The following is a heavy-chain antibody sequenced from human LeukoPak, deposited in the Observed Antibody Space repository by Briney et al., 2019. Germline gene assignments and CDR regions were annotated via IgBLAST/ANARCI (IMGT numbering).Heavy chain of an antibody. CDR3: AIVDIVVVPTAFDY. CDR2: INAYNGNT. V-gene: IGHV1-18*01. J-gene: IGHJ4*02. CDR1: GYTFTRYG. D-gene: IGHD2-2*01. Sequence: GASVKVSCQASGYTFTRYGIRWVRQAPGQGLAWMGWINAYNGNTNYAQKLQGRVTMTTDTSTSTAYMELRSLRSDDTAVYYCAIVDIVVVPTAFDYWGQGTLVTVS.